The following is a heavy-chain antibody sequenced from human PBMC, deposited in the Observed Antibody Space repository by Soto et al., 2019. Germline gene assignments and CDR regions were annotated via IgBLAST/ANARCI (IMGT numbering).Heavy chain of an antibody. V-gene: IGHV3-30*18. J-gene: IGHJ4*02. CDR1: GFTFSSYG. D-gene: IGHD5-18*01. CDR2: ISYDGSNK. CDR3: AKEDTAMVDY. Sequence: GGSLRLSCAASGFTFSSYGMHWVRQAPGKGLEWVAVISYDGSNKYYADSVKGRFTISRDNSKNTLYLQMNSRRAEDTAVYYCAKEDTAMVDYWGQGTLVTVSS.